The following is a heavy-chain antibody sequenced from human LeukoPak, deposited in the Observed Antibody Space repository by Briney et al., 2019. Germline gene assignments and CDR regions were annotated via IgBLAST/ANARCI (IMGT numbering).Heavy chain of an antibody. CDR2: IIPILGIA. D-gene: IGHD1-26*01. CDR1: GGTFSSYT. J-gene: IGHJ3*02. CDR3: ARTSPIVGATGGAFDI. Sequence: SVKVSCKASGGTFSSYTISWVRQAPGQGLEWMGRIIPILGIANYAQKFQGRVTITADKSTSTAYMEPSSLRSEDTAVYYCARTSPIVGATGGAFDIWGQGTMVTVSS. V-gene: IGHV1-69*02.